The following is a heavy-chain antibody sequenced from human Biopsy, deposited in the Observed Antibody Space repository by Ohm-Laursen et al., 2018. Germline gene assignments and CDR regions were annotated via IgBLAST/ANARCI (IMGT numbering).Heavy chain of an antibody. D-gene: IGHD5/OR15-5a*01. V-gene: IGHV3-30*18. CDR2: ISYDQITK. CDR3: AKDLSVYYYYGIDV. Sequence: SLRLSRAASGFTFRTYGMHWVRLAPGTGLEWVAVISYDQITKHYADSVRGRFTISRDNSKNTLYLQVNSLRAEDTAVYYCAKDLSVYYYYGIDVWGQGTTVTVSS. J-gene: IGHJ6*02. CDR1: GFTFRTYG.